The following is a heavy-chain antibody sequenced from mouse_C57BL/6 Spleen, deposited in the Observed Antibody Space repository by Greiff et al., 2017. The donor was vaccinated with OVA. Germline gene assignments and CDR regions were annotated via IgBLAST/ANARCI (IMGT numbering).Heavy chain of an antibody. V-gene: IGHV7-3*01. Sequence: EVKLQESGGGLVQPGGSLSLSCAASGFTFTDYYMSWVRQPPGKALEWLGFIRNKANGYTTEYSASVKGRFTISRDNSQSILYLQMNALRAEDSATYFCARYDYDGGYYAMDYWGQGTSVTVSS. D-gene: IGHD2-4*01. CDR1: GFTFTDYY. CDR2: IRNKANGYTT. J-gene: IGHJ4*01. CDR3: ARYDYDGGYYAMDY.